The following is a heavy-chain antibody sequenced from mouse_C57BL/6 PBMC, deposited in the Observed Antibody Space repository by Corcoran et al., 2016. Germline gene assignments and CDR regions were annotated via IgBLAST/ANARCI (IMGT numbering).Heavy chain of an antibody. CDR1: GYTFTDYY. V-gene: IGHV1-76*01. CDR2: IYPGSGNT. Sequence: QVQLKQSGAELVRPGASVKLSCKASGYTFTDYYINWVKQRPGQGLEWIARIYPGSGNTYYNEKFKGKATLTAEKSSSTAYMQLSSLTSEDSAVYFCATGYLDYFDYWGQGTTLTVSS. CDR3: ATGYLDYFDY. D-gene: IGHD2-3*01. J-gene: IGHJ2*01.